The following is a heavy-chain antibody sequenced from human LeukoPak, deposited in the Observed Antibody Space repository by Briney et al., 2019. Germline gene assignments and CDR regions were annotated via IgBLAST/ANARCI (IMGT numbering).Heavy chain of an antibody. CDR1: GFLFSSYP. Sequence: PGGPLRHSCAASGFLFSSYPMTWVRQATGKALEWVASISGSDYSTYYAASVKGRFTISRDNSKNTLSLQMNSLRAEDTAVYYCAKGGLSRAGLDYWGQGTLVTVSS. D-gene: IGHD5/OR15-5a*01. V-gene: IGHV3-23*01. CDR3: AKGGLSRAGLDY. J-gene: IGHJ4*02. CDR2: ISGSDYST.